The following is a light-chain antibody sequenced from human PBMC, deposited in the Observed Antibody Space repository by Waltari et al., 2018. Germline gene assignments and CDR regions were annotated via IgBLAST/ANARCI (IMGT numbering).Light chain of an antibody. CDR2: DVN. CDR3: CSYAGNYGFV. V-gene: IGLV2-11*01. J-gene: IGLJ1*01. CDR1: NSAVGAYNY. Sequence: QSALTQPRSVSGSPGQSVTISCTGTNSAVGAYNYLSWYQQHPGKAPELIIYDVNKRPSGVPDRFFGSKSGNTASLAISGLQAEDEADYYCCSYAGNYGFVFGTATKVTVL.